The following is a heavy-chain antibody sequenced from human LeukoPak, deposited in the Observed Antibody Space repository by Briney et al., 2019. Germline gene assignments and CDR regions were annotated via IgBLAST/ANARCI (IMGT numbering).Heavy chain of an antibody. CDR3: ARGDLTAVTLLDY. J-gene: IGHJ4*02. D-gene: IGHD4-17*01. Sequence: PGGSLRLTCEASGFAFSNFGVTWVRQAPGKGLEWVSSISGSGGSPYYADSVKGRFTISRDNSKNTLYLQMNSLRAEDTAVYYCARGDLTAVTLLDYWGQGTLVTVSS. CDR2: ISGSGGSP. V-gene: IGHV3-23*01. CDR1: GFAFSNFG.